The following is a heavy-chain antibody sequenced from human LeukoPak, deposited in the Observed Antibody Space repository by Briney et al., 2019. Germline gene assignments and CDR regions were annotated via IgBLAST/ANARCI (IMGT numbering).Heavy chain of an antibody. CDR3: ARHDTNGWYAGDF. CDR1: GGSISSYY. D-gene: IGHD6-19*01. Sequence: KPSETLSLTCSVSGGSISSYYRSRIRQPPGKGLEWIGYISYSGSINYNPSLKSRVTLSVDTSKNQFSLKLSSVTAADTAVYYCARHDTNGWYAGDFWGQGVLVTVSS. J-gene: IGHJ4*02. CDR2: ISYSGSI. V-gene: IGHV4-59*08.